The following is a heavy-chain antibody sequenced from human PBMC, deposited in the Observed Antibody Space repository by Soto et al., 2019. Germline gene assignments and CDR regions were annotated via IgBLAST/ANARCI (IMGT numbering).Heavy chain of an antibody. CDR1: GFTFSNYW. J-gene: IGHJ4*02. CDR3: ARDLGWLRVDY. D-gene: IGHD5-18*01. Sequence: EVQLVESGGDLVQPGGSLRLSCAASGFTFSNYWMIWVRQSPGKGLEWVANIKQDGSEKYYVDSVKGRFTISRDNAKNALYLQMNSLRAEDTAVYYCARDLGWLRVDYWGQGTLVTV. V-gene: IGHV3-7*04. CDR2: IKQDGSEK.